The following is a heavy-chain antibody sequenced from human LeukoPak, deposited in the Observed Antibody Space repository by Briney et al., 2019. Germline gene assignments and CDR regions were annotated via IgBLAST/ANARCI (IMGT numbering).Heavy chain of an antibody. CDR3: ARDGYAMWFGKEGDAFDI. V-gene: IGHV3-30*02. Sequence: GGSLRLSCAASGFSFSSYGMHWVRQAPGKGLEWVAFIRHDGSNKYYADSVKGRFTISRDNSKNTLYLQMNSLRAEDTAVYYCARDGYAMWFGKEGDAFDIWGQGTMVTVSS. CDR2: IRHDGSNK. D-gene: IGHD3-10*01. J-gene: IGHJ3*02. CDR1: GFSFSSYG.